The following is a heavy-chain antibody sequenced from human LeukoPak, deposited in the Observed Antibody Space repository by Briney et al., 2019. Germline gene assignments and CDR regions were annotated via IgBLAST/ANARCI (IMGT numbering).Heavy chain of an antibody. CDR1: GGSIRSHY. CDR2: ISYSGNT. J-gene: IGHJ3*02. V-gene: IGHV4-59*11. D-gene: IGHD3-10*01. CDR3: ARGGTKMPPVLLWFGESYDAFDI. Sequence: SETLSLTCTVSGGSIRSHYWSWIRQPPGKGLEWIGYISYSGNTNYNPSLKSRLTISVDTSKSQFSLKLTSVTAADTAVYYCARGGTKMPPVLLWFGESYDAFDIWGQGTMVTVSS.